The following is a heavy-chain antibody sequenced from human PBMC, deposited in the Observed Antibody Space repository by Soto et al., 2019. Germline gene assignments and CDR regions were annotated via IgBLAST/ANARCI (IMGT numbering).Heavy chain of an antibody. CDR1: GYSFTSYW. V-gene: IGHV5-10-1*01. CDR3: ARRFSDQLTDYYYYGMDV. J-gene: IGHJ6*02. CDR2: IDPSDSYT. D-gene: IGHD3-3*01. Sequence: PGESLKISCKGSGYSFTSYWISWVRQMPGKGLEWMGRIDPSDSYTNYSPSFQGHVTISADKSISTAYLQWSSLKASDTAMYYCARRFSDQLTDYYYYGMDVWGQGTTVTVYS.